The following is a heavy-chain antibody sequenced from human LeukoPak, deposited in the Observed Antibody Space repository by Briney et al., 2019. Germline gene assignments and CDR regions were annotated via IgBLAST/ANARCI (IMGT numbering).Heavy chain of an antibody. D-gene: IGHD3-22*01. CDR2: MSYDGSNK. V-gene: IGHV3-30-3*01. J-gene: IGHJ4*02. Sequence: GGSLRLSCAASGFSFSSHAMHWVRQAPGKGLEWVAVMSYDGSNKYYADSVKGRFTISRDNSKNTLYLQMNSLRAEDTAVYYCARDLRYYYDSSGYPGYWGQGTLVTVSS. CDR3: ARDLRYYYDSSGYPGY. CDR1: GFSFSSHA.